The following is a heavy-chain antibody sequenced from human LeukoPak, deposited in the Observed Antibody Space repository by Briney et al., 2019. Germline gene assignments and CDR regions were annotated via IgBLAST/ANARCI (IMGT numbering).Heavy chain of an antibody. CDR2: IYSGGST. Sequence: GGSLRLSCAASGFTVSSNYMSWVRQAPGKGLEWVSVIYSGGSTYYADSVKGRFTISRHNPKNTLYLQMNSLRAEDTAVYYCARKYSSSPLGYWGQGTLVTVSS. D-gene: IGHD6-6*01. CDR3: ARKYSSSPLGY. J-gene: IGHJ4*02. V-gene: IGHV3-53*04. CDR1: GFTVSSNY.